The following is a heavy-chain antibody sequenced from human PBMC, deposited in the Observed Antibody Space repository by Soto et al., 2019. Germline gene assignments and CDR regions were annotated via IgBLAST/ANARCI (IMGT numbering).Heavy chain of an antibody. J-gene: IGHJ5*02. Sequence: EVQLVESGGGLVQPGGSLRLSCAASGFTFSSYSMNWVRQAPGKGLEWVSYISSSSTTKYYADSVKGRFTISRDNAKTSLYLKMNSLRAEDTAVYYCARDGCSGSNCLNWFDPWGQGTLVTVSS. CDR2: ISSSSTTK. CDR3: ARDGCSGSNCLNWFDP. V-gene: IGHV3-48*01. D-gene: IGHD2-15*01. CDR1: GFTFSSYS.